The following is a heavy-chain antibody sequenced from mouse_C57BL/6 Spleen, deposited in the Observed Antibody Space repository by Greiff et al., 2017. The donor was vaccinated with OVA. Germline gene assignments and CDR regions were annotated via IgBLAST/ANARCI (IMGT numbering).Heavy chain of an antibody. V-gene: IGHV5-12*01. J-gene: IGHJ1*03. Sequence: EVQVVESGGGLVQPGGSLKLSCAASGFTFSDYYMYWVRQTPEKRLEWVAYISNGGGSTYYPDTVKGRFTISRDNAKNTLYLQMSRLKSEDTAMYYCARQAQGYYGSSYWYFDVWGTGTTVTVSS. CDR3: ARQAQGYYGSSYWYFDV. CDR1: GFTFSDYY. CDR2: ISNGGGST. D-gene: IGHD1-1*01.